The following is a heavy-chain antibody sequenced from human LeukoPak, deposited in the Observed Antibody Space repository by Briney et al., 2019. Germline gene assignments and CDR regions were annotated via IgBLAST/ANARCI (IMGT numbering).Heavy chain of an antibody. J-gene: IGHJ4*02. CDR1: GFTFCSYA. Sequence: PGGSLRLSCAASGFTFCSYAMSWVRQAPGKGLEWVSAISGSGGSTYYADSVKGRFTISRDNSKNTLYLQMNSLRAEDTAVYYCAKWGDIVVVPAAPVDYWGQGTLVTVSS. D-gene: IGHD2-2*01. CDR3: AKWGDIVVVPAAPVDY. CDR2: ISGSGGST. V-gene: IGHV3-23*01.